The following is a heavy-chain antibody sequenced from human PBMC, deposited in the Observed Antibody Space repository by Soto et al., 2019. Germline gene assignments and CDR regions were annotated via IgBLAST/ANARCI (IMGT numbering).Heavy chain of an antibody. CDR1: VGTFSSYA. Sequence: QVQLVQSGAEVKKPGSSVKVSCKASVGTFSSYAISWVRQAPGQGLEWMGGIIPIFGTANYAQKFQGRVTITADESTSTDYMELSSLRAEDTAVYYCARDRTPSVTIFGVAFDYWGQGTLVTVSS. J-gene: IGHJ4*02. V-gene: IGHV1-69*01. CDR2: IIPIFGTA. CDR3: ARDRTPSVTIFGVAFDY. D-gene: IGHD3-3*01.